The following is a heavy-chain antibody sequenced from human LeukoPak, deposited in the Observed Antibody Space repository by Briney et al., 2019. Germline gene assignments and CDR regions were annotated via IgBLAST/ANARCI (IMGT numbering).Heavy chain of an antibody. Sequence: SVKVSCKASGGTFSSYAISWVRQAPGQGLEWMGGIIPIFGTANYAQKFQGRVTITTDESTSTAYMELSSLRSEDTAVYYCALREGTQLELLVYWGQGTLVTVSS. D-gene: IGHD1-7*01. CDR2: IIPIFGTA. V-gene: IGHV1-69*05. CDR1: GGTFSSYA. J-gene: IGHJ4*02. CDR3: ALREGTQLELLVY.